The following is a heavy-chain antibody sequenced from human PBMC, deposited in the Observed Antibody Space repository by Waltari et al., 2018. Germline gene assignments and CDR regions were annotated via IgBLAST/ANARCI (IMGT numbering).Heavy chain of an antibody. CDR2: IIPIFGTA. CDR1: GGTFSSYA. D-gene: IGHD4-17*01. Sequence: QVQLVQSGAEVKKPGSSVKVSCKASGGTFSSYAISWVRQPPGQGLEWMGRIIPIFGTANYAQKFQGRVTITADKSTSTAYMELSSLRSEDTAVYYCARIPPYGDYVGGMDVWGQGTTVTVSS. J-gene: IGHJ6*02. V-gene: IGHV1-69*08. CDR3: ARIPPYGDYVGGMDV.